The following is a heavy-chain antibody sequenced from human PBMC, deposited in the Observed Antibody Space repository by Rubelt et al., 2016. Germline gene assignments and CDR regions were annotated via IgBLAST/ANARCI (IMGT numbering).Heavy chain of an antibody. D-gene: IGHD2-2*01. J-gene: IGHJ4*02. Sequence: QLQLQESGPRLVKPSETLSLTCSVSGGSISNDNYYLGWIRQPPGEGLEWIGSIYYSGVPYHHASFQIRVTISSDTSNNEFCRKRGALTAADTAVYYCVRRDYARSTLDYWGQGTLVTVSS. CDR1: GGSISNDNYY. CDR2: IYYSGVP. V-gene: IGHV4-39*01. CDR3: VRRDYARSTLDY.